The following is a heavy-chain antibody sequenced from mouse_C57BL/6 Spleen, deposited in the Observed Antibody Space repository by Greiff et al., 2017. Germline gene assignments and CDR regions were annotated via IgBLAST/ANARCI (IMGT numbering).Heavy chain of an antibody. CDR1: GYTFTSYW. CDR2: IHPNSGST. CDR3: ARTGDYGGAWFAY. V-gene: IGHV1-64*01. Sequence: VQLQQPGAELVKPGASVKLSCKASGYTFTSYWMHWVKQRPGQGLEWIGMIHPNSGSTNYNEKFKSKATLTVDKSSSTAYMQLSSLTSEDSAVYYWARTGDYGGAWFAYWGQGTLVTVSA. D-gene: IGHD2-4*01. J-gene: IGHJ3*01.